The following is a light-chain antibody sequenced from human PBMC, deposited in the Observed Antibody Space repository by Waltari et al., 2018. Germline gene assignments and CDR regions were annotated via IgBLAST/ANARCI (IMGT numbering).Light chain of an antibody. V-gene: IGKV3-20*01. Sequence: EIVLTQSPGTLSLSPGERATLSCRASQSVGRYLAWYQHKPGQAPRLLIYDASSRATGIPDRFSGGGSGTDFSLTISRLEPEDFAAYHCQHYVSLPVTFGQGTKVEIK. CDR1: QSVGRY. J-gene: IGKJ1*01. CDR2: DAS. CDR3: QHYVSLPVT.